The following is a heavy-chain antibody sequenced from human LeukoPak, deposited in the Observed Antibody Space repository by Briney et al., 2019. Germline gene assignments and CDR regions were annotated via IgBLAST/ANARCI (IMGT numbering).Heavy chain of an antibody. CDR1: EDRLSRHW. V-gene: IGHV5-51*01. J-gene: IGHJ4*02. CDR2: IYPRDSDT. Sequence: GESLKISCKTSEDRLSRHWIAWVRQMSGQGLEWLGIIYPRDSDTRYSPSFQGQVSISVDTSIDTAYLQWSSVKASDTAIYYCARLLAAPYYINFWGQGTLVTVSS. D-gene: IGHD6-25*01. CDR3: ARLLAAPYYINF.